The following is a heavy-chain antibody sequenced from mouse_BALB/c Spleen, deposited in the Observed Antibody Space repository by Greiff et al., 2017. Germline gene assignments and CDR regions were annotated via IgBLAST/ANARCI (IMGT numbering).Heavy chain of an antibody. CDR2: ISYSGST. Sequence: EVQLQQSGPGLVKPSQSLSLTCTVTGYSITSDYAWNWIRQFPGNKLEWMGYISYSGSTSYNPSLKSRISITRDTSKNQFFLQLNSVTTEDTATYYCAREEDSSYGYWGQGTTLTVSS. V-gene: IGHV3-2*02. J-gene: IGHJ2*01. CDR3: AREEDSSYGY. CDR1: GYSITSDYA. D-gene: IGHD1-1*01.